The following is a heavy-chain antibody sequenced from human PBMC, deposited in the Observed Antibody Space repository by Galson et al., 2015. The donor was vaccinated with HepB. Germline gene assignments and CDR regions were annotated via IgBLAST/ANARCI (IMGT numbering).Heavy chain of an antibody. J-gene: IGHJ4*02. CDR1: GFTFSSYA. CDR3: AKDLREMMAPKGPFDF. V-gene: IGHV3-23*01. Sequence: SLRLSCAASGFTFSSYAMSWVRQAPGRGLEWVSGITDSGGSTHYADSVKGRFTISRDNSKNTLYLQMNSLRTEDTAVYYCAKDLREMMAPKGPFDFWGQGVLVTVSS. CDR2: ITDSGGST. D-gene: IGHD5-24*01.